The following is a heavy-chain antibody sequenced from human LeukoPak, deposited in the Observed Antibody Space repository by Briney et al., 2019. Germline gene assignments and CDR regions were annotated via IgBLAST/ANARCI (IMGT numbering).Heavy chain of an antibody. V-gene: IGHV3-23*01. J-gene: IGHJ4*02. Sequence: GGSLRLSCAASGFTFSSYAMSWVRQAPGKGLEWVSGISGSGVGTYYADSVKGRFTISRDNSKNTLYLQMNSLRAEDTAVYYCAKDISSSKHQFDYWGQGTLVTVSS. CDR3: AKDISSSKHQFDY. D-gene: IGHD2-2*01. CDR2: ISGSGVGT. CDR1: GFTFSSYA.